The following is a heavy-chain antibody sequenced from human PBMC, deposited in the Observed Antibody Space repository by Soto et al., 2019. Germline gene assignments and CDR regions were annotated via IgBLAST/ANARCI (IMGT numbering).Heavy chain of an antibody. V-gene: IGHV4-39*07. D-gene: IGHD2-2*01. CDR2: IYYSGNT. J-gene: IGHJ5*02. Sequence: SETLSLTCSVSSASLSSSTYYWSWIRQPPGRGPEWIGSIYYSGNTYYEPSLKSRVSISIDTSRNQFSLKLSSVTAADTAVYYCARGIGENQLLSRWFDPWGQGTLVT. CDR3: ARGIGENQLLSRWFDP. CDR1: SASLSSSTYY.